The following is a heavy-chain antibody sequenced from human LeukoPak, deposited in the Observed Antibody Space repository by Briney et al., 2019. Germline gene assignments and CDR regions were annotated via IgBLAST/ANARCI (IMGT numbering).Heavy chain of an antibody. D-gene: IGHD4-17*01. V-gene: IGHV3-20*04. CDR3: ARVSRYGDLPAV. Sequence: GGSLRLSCAASGFTFDDYGMTWVRQAPGKGLEYVSGINWNGAGTGYADSVKGRFTISRDNAKNSVYLQMNSLRAEDTALYYCARVSRYGDLPAVWGKGTTVTVSS. CDR2: INWNGAGT. J-gene: IGHJ6*04. CDR1: GFTFDDYG.